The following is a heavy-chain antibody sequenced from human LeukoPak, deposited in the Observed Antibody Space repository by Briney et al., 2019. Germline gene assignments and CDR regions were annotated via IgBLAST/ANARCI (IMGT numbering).Heavy chain of an antibody. Sequence: AETLSLTCRVSGVSISSYYRSWIRQPPGKGLEWIGYIYCSGSTNYNPSLKGRVTISVDASKNQYSLKLSSVTAADTAVYYCTRDLDTAMAGRGQGILVTVSS. D-gene: IGHD5-18*01. CDR2: IYCSGST. V-gene: IGHV4-59*01. CDR3: TRDLDTAMAG. J-gene: IGHJ4*02. CDR1: GVSISSYY.